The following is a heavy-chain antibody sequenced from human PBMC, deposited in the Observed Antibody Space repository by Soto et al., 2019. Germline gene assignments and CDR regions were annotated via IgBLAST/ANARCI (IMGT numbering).Heavy chain of an antibody. CDR2: IWYDGSNK. J-gene: IGHJ3*02. CDR1: GVTFSSYG. V-gene: IGHV3-33*01. Sequence: PGGSLRLSCAASGVTFSSYGMHWVRQAPGKGLEWVAVIWYDGSNKYYADSVKGRFTISRDNSKNTLYLQMNSLRAEDTAVYYCARDRRVDIVATTRLNDAFDIWGQGTMVTVSS. D-gene: IGHD5-12*01. CDR3: ARDRRVDIVATTRLNDAFDI.